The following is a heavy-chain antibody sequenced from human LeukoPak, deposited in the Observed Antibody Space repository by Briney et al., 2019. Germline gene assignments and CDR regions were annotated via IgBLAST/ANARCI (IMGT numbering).Heavy chain of an antibody. J-gene: IGHJ4*02. V-gene: IGHV3-74*01. CDR1: GFTFSSYW. CDR2: ISSDESNT. Sequence: GGSLRLSCAASGFTFSSYWMHWVRQAPGEGLVWVSRISSDESNTTYADSVKGRFTISRDNAKNTLYLQMNSLRAEDTAVYYCARVERYCSGTSCYSQDYFDYWGQGTLVTVSS. D-gene: IGHD2-2*01. CDR3: ARVERYCSGTSCYSQDYFDY.